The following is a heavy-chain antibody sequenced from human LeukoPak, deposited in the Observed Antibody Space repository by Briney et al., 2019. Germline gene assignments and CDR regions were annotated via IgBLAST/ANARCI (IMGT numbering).Heavy chain of an antibody. J-gene: IGHJ4*02. V-gene: IGHV4-34*01. D-gene: IGHD3-3*01. CDR3: ARYYDFWSGYYKARYFDY. CDR1: GGSFSGYY. CDR2: TNHSGST. Sequence: SETLSLTCAVYGGSFSGYYWSWIRQPPGKGLEWIGETNHSGSTNYNPSLKSRVTISVDTSKNQFSLKLSSVTAADTAVYYCARYYDFWSGYYKARYFDYWGQGTLVTVSS.